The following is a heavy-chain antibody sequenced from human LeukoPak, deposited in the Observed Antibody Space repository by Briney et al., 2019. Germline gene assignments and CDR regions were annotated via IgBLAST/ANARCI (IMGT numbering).Heavy chain of an antibody. J-gene: IGHJ4*02. CDR1: GFTFSSYW. CDR3: ARLPRGYSYGYWFDY. Sequence: GSLRLSCVASGFTFSSYWMSWVRQAPGKGLEWIGDINHSGSTNYNPSLTSRVTISVDPSKNQFSLNLSSVTAADTAVYYCARLPRGYSYGYWFDYWGQGTLVTVSS. CDR2: INHSGST. V-gene: IGHV4-34*01. D-gene: IGHD5-18*01.